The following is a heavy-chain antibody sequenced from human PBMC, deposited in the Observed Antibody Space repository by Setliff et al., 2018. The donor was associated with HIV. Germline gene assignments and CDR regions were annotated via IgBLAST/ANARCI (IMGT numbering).Heavy chain of an antibody. CDR3: ARVPSPFVQEGYFDD. J-gene: IGHJ4*01. V-gene: IGHV1-69*05. CDR1: GGTFSDYA. D-gene: IGHD3-3*01. Sequence: SVMVSCKVSGGTFSDYAVTWVRRAPGQGLEWMGGVIPVFGTGNYAQKFQGRVTITTDESTRTAYMELRSLRSEDTAVYYCARVPSPFVQEGYFDDWGQGTLVTVSS. CDR2: VIPVFGTG.